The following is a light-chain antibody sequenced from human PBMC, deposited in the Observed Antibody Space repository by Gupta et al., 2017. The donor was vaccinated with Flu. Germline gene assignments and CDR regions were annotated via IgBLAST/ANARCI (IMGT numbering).Light chain of an antibody. CDR3: MQGSRWPWA. J-gene: IGKJ1*01. CDR1: QSLVYSDGNIY. Sequence: DVVMTQSPLSLPVALGQTASISCRSSQSLVYSDGNIYLHWFQQRPAQSPRRLIYQVSHRESGVPDRFSGSGSGTDFTLKISSVEAEDVGIYYCMQGSRWPWAFGQGTKVEI. V-gene: IGKV2-30*01. CDR2: QVS.